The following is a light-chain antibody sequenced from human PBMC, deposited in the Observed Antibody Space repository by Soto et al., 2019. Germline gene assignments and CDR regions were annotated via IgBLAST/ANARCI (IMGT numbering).Light chain of an antibody. J-gene: IGLJ3*02. CDR2: GNS. CDR1: SSNIGAGYD. CDR3: QSYDSSLSGWV. V-gene: IGLV1-40*01. Sequence: QSALTQPPSVSGAPGQRVTISCTGSSSNIGAGYDVHWYQQLPGTAPKLLISGNSNRPSGVPDRFSGSKSGTSASQAITGLQAEDDADYYCQSYDSSLSGWVFGGGTKLTVL.